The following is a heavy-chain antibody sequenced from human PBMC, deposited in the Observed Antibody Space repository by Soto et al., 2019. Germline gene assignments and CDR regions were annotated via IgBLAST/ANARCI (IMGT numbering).Heavy chain of an antibody. V-gene: IGHV3-30*18. Sequence: MDLLESGGGLVQPGGSLKLSCAASGFTFSSYGMHWVRQAPGKGLEWVAAISYDESNKFYADSVKGRFVISRDNSKNTLYLQMNSLTAEDTAVYYCAKDDRARYYDYWSGYATSFDFWGQGTPVTVSS. CDR2: ISYDESNK. J-gene: IGHJ4*02. CDR3: AKDDRARYYDYWSGYATSFDF. D-gene: IGHD3-3*01. CDR1: GFTFSSYG.